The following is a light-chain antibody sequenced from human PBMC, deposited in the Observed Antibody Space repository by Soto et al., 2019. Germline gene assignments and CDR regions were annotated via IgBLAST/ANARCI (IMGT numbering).Light chain of an antibody. J-gene: IGKJ1*01. V-gene: IGKV1-5*03. CDR2: KAS. CDR3: QQYESYSWT. CDR1: QGIVRW. Sequence: DIKMTKSASTLSASVGDRVTITCRASQGIVRWLAWYQQKPGKAPKLLIYKASNLEDGVPTRFSGSGSGTEFTLTISSLQPDDFATYYCQQYESYSWTFGQGTMVAIK.